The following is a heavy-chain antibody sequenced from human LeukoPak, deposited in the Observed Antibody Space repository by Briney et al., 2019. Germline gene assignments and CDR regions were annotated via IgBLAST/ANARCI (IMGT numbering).Heavy chain of an antibody. J-gene: IGHJ3*02. V-gene: IGHV5-51*07. CDR2: IYPGDSDT. CDR1: GHSFTSYW. D-gene: IGHD1-26*01. Sequence: GESLKISCKGSGHSFTSYWIGWVHQMPGKGLEWMGIIYPGDSDTRYSPSFQGQVTISADKSISTAYLQWSSLKASDTAMYYCARLSLLVGATDDAFDIWGQGTMVTVSS. CDR3: ARLSLLVGATDDAFDI.